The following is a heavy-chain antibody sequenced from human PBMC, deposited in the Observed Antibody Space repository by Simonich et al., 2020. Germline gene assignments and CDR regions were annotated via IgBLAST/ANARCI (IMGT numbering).Heavy chain of an antibody. J-gene: IGHJ3*02. Sequence: EVQLVESGGGLVQPGGSLRLSCAASGFTFSSYSMNWVRQAPGKGLGWVSYISSSSRTIYYADSVKGRFTISRDNAKNSLYLQMNSLRAEDTAVYYCARDSSYYAFDIWGQGTMVTVSS. CDR2: ISSSSRTI. D-gene: IGHD5-12*01. V-gene: IGHV3-48*01. CDR3: ARDSSYYAFDI. CDR1: GFTFSSYS.